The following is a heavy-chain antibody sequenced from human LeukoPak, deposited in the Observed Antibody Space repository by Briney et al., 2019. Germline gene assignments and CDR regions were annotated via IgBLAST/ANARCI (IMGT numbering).Heavy chain of an antibody. V-gene: IGHV1-18*01. J-gene: IGHJ5*02. Sequence: ASVKVSCKASGYTFTSYGISWVRQAPGQGLEWLGWISTYNGNTHYAQKLQGRVTMTTDTSTSTAYMELRSLRSDDTAVYYCARDQYYDSKGWFDPWGQGTLVTVSS. D-gene: IGHD3-22*01. CDR2: ISTYNGNT. CDR1: GYTFTSYG. CDR3: ARDQYYDSKGWFDP.